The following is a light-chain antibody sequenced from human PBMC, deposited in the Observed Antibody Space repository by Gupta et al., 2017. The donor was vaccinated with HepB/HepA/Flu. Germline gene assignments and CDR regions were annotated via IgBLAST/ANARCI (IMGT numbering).Light chain of an antibody. V-gene: IGKV3-11*01. CDR2: DAS. CDR1: QSVSSY. CDR3: QQRSNWPWT. J-gene: IGKJ1*01. Sequence: NVLTQSSATLSLFPGERGTLSCRASQSVSSYLAWYQQKPGQAPRPLIYDASNRATGIPARFSGSGSGTDFTLTISSLVPEDFAVYYCQQRSNWPWTFGEGTKVQIK.